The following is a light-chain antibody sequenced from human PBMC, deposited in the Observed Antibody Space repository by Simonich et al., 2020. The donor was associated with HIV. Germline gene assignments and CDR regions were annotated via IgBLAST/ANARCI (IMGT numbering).Light chain of an antibody. CDR3: MQALQTRT. J-gene: IGKJ5*01. CDR2: LGA. V-gene: IGKV2-28*01. CDR1: QSLLNSSGYNY. Sequence: DIVMTQSPLSLPVTPGEPASISCRSSQSLLNSSGYNYLDWYLQKPGQSPQLLIYLGANRASGVPDRFSGSGSGTDFTLKISRVDAEDVGVYYCMQALQTRTFGQGTRLDIK.